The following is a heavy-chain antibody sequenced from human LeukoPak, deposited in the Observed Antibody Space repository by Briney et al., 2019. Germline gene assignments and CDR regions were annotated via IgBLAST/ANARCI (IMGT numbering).Heavy chain of an antibody. J-gene: IGHJ4*02. D-gene: IGHD3-22*01. Sequence: GGSLRLSCAASGFTLSNYAMSWVRQAPGKGLEWVSAISASGAGTYYADSVKGRFSISRDNSKNTLYLQMNSLRAEDTAVYYCRVAITTTDYWGQGTLVTVSS. V-gene: IGHV3-23*01. CDR3: RVAITTTDY. CDR2: ISASGAGT. CDR1: GFTLSNYA.